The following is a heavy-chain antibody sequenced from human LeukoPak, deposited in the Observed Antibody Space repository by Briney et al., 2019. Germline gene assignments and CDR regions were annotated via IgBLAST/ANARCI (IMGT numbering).Heavy chain of an antibody. D-gene: IGHD2-21*02. Sequence: GGSLRLSCAASGFTFSSYSMNWVRQAPGKGLEWVSYISSSSSTIYYADSVKGRFTISRDNAKNSLYLQMNSLRAEDTAVYYCARELVVVVTAPNAFDIWGQGTMVTVSS. CDR1: GFTFSSYS. J-gene: IGHJ3*02. CDR2: ISSSSSTI. V-gene: IGHV3-48*04. CDR3: ARELVVVVTAPNAFDI.